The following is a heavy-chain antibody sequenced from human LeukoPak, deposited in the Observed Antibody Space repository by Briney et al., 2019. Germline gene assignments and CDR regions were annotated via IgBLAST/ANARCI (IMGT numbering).Heavy chain of an antibody. CDR3: ARERGYSGYDYFIDSPSDS. CDR2: ISSSGDTI. CDR1: GFTFSSYE. D-gene: IGHD5-12*01. J-gene: IGHJ4*02. Sequence: GGSLRLSCAASGFTFSSYEMNWVRQAPGKGLEWVSYISSSGDTIYYADSVKGRFTISRDNAKNSLNLQMNSLRAEDTAVYYCARERGYSGYDYFIDSPSDSWGQGTLVTVS. V-gene: IGHV3-48*03.